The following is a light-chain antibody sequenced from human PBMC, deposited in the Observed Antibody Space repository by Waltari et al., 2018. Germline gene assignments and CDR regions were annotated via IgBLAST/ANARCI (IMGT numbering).Light chain of an antibody. CDR3: QHYNIYPWT. V-gene: IGKV1-5*03. CDR2: MAS. CDR1: QSLNTW. J-gene: IGKJ1*01. Sequence: DIQLTQSPSTLSASVGDRVTITCRASQSLNTWLAWYQVKPGKAPKLLIYMASDLESGVPARFSGSVSGTEFTLTITSLQPDDFATYYCQHYNIYPWTFGRGTKVEI.